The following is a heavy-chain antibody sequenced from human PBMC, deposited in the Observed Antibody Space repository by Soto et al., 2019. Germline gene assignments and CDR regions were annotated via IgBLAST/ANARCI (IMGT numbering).Heavy chain of an antibody. CDR2: ISGSGENT. CDR1: GITFSSYV. J-gene: IGHJ4*02. Sequence: GSLRLSCAASGITFSSYVMNWVRQAPGKGLEWVSGISGSGENTYYGDSVKGRFTISRDNSKKTVYLQMNSLRAEDTAVYYCATASAAYYGAYWGQGTLVTVSS. V-gene: IGHV3-23*01. CDR3: ATASAAYYGAY. D-gene: IGHD2-21*01.